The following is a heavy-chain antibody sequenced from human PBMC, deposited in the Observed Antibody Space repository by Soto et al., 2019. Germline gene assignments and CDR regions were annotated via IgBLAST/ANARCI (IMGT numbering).Heavy chain of an antibody. CDR3: ATRDTGRVY. V-gene: IGHV4-4*02. J-gene: IGHJ4*02. CDR2: SHQSGNT. CDR1: GVSIGSHDW. Sequence: QVQLQESGPGLVKPSGTLSLTCAVSGVSIGSHDWWTWVRQPPGKGLEWIGESHQSGNTNYNSSLESRVNKSTDKSKNHFSPQPSSGTVAGTAVYYWATRDTGRVYWGQGTLVTVSS. D-gene: IGHD5-18*01.